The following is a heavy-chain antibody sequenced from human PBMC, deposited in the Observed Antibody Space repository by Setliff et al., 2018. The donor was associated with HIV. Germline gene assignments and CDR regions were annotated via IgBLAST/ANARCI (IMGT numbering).Heavy chain of an antibody. CDR2: IYSSGTT. CDR3: AKYWRASGTYVFDI. D-gene: IGHD2-15*01. J-gene: IGHJ3*02. V-gene: IGHV4-4*08. Sequence: SETLSLTCTVSGGPMSGYYWSWLRQSPVKGLEWIGYIYSSGTTNYNPSFKSRVSISLDTSRSQFSLMLSSVTAADTAIYYCAKYWRASGTYVFDIWVLGTMVTVSS. CDR1: GGPMSGYY.